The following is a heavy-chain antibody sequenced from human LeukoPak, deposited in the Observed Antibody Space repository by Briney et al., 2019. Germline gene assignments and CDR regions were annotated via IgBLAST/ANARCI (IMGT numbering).Heavy chain of an antibody. CDR3: ARNGYGSEYFQE. Sequence: SETLSLTCAVYGGSFSGYYWSWIRQPPGKGLEWIGEINHSGSTNYNPSLKSRVTISVDKSKNQFSLKLSSATAADTAVYYCARNGYGSEYFQEWGQGTLVTVSS. CDR1: GGSFSGYY. D-gene: IGHD4-17*01. CDR2: INHSGST. V-gene: IGHV4-34*01. J-gene: IGHJ1*01.